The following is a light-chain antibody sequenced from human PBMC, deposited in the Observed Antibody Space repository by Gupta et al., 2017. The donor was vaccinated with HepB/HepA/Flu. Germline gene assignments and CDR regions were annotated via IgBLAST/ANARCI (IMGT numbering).Light chain of an antibody. CDR1: QNVLNNY. Sequence: EVVLTQSPGTLSLSAGERATLSCRASQNVLNNYLAWYQQKPGQAPKLLLYVASSRATGIPDRFSGSGSGTDFTLTISRLNPEDSAVYYCQQYGNSPRTFGQGTKVEIK. CDR3: QQYGNSPRT. J-gene: IGKJ1*01. V-gene: IGKV3-20*01. CDR2: VAS.